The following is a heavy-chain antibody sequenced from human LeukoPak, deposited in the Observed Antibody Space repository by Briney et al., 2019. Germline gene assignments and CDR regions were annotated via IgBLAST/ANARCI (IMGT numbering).Heavy chain of an antibody. J-gene: IGHJ4*02. CDR1: GFTFRRSW. V-gene: IGHV3-7*01. CDR2: IEPDARGK. Sequence: PGGSLRLSCTASGFTFRRSWMGWIRQAPGKGLEWVANIEPDARGKYYVDTVKGRFTVSRDNTKNTVSLQMNSLRIEDTAVYYCARVEIRADFDFWGQGVLVTVSS. CDR3: ARVEIRADFDF.